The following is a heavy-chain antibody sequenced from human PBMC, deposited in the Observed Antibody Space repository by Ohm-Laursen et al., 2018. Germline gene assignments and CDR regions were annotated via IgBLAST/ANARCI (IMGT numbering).Heavy chain of an antibody. CDR1: GFTFSSYG. CDR2: ISYDGNDK. V-gene: IGHV3-30*18. Sequence: SLRLSCAASGFTFSSYGMHWVRQAPGKGLEWVAGISYDGNDKNYADSVKGRFTISRDNSKNTLYLQMNSLRAEDTAVYYCAKEYYYDSSGYGYFDYWGQGTLVTVSS. CDR3: AKEYYYDSSGYGYFDY. J-gene: IGHJ4*02. D-gene: IGHD3-22*01.